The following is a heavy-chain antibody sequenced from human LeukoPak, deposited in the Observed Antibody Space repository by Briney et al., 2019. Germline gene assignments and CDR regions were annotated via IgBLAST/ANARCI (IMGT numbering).Heavy chain of an antibody. D-gene: IGHD1-14*01. CDR2: IWPDDSDT. CDR1: GYTFTNYW. Sequence: GESLKISCKGSGYTFTNYWVAWVRQMPGKGLEWVGPIWPDDSDTRYSPSFRGQVTFSADNSISTAFLQWSSLKASDTAMYFCARLAESTSWGQGTLVTVSS. V-gene: IGHV5-51*01. J-gene: IGHJ5*02. CDR3: ARLAESTS.